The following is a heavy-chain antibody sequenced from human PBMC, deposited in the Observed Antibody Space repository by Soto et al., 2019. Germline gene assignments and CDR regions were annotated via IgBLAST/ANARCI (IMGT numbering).Heavy chain of an antibody. CDR2: IRSKAYGGTA. V-gene: IGHV3-49*03. CDR1: GFTFGDYG. Sequence: EVQLVESGGGLVQPGRSLRLSCTTSGFTFGDYGMSWFRQAPGKGLEWVGFIRSKAYGGTADYAASVKGRFTISRDDSKSIAYLQMNSLKTEDTAVYYCTRDQLDKWLVGLDSWGQGTLVTVSS. J-gene: IGHJ4*02. CDR3: TRDQLDKWLVGLDS. D-gene: IGHD6-19*01.